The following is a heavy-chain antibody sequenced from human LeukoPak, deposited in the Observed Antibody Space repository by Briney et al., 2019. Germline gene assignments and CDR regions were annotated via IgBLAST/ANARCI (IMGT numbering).Heavy chain of an antibody. V-gene: IGHV3-48*01. CDR3: ARERLSSSSLW. J-gene: IGHJ4*02. CDR1: GFTSSSYS. CDR2: ISSSSTI. Sequence: GGSLRLSCAASGFTSSSYSMNWVRQAPGKGLEWVSYISSSSTIYYADSVKGRFTISRDNAKNSLYLQMNSLRAEDTAVYYCARERLSSSSLWWGQGTLVTVSS. D-gene: IGHD6-6*01.